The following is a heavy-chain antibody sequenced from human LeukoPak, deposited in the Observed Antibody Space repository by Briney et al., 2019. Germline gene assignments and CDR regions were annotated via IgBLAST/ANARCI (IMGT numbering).Heavy chain of an antibody. V-gene: IGHV4-31*03. D-gene: IGHD3-22*01. J-gene: IGHJ4*02. CDR2: IYYSGSA. CDR1: GGSISSGDYY. Sequence: PAQTLSLTCSVSGGSISSGDYYWSRIRQYPGRGLEWIANIYYSGSAYYNTSLKSRVTTSVDTSKKQFSLKLSSVTAADTAVYYCAIHVRGYYSDYFDYWGQGTLVTVSS. CDR3: AIHVRGYYSDYFDY.